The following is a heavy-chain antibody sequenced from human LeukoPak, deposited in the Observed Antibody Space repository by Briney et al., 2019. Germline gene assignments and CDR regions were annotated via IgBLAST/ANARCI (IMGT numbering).Heavy chain of an antibody. D-gene: IGHD6-13*01. CDR2: ISGSGGST. Sequence: GGTLRLSCAASGVTFRSYAMSGVRQATGKGLEGVSAISGSGGSTYYADCEKGRFTISRDNYKNTVYLQMNSLTAEDTAVYYCAKGLIAAAGLYYFDSWGQGTLVTVSS. J-gene: IGHJ4*02. CDR3: AKGLIAAAGLYYFDS. V-gene: IGHV3-23*01. CDR1: GVTFRSYA.